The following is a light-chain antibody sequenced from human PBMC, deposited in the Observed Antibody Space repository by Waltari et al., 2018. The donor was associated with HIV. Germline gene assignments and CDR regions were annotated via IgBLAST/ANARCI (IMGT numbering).Light chain of an antibody. Sequence: QPVLTQPPSASGTPGQTVTISCSGSSSNIGNDNVYWYQQLPGMTPKHLIYKNYQRPSGVPDRFAGSKSGTSASLAISGLRSEDEADYYCVGWDGSLSGYVFGAGTTVTVL. CDR1: SSNIGNDN. V-gene: IGLV1-47*01. CDR3: VGWDGSLSGYV. CDR2: KNY. J-gene: IGLJ1*01.